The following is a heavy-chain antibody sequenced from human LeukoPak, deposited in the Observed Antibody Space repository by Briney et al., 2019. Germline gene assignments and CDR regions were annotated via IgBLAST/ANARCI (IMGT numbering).Heavy chain of an antibody. CDR3: AKSGYCSGGSCYSHFDY. Sequence: GGSLRLSCAASGFTFSSYAMSWVRQAPGKGLEWVSAISGSGGSTYYADSVKGRFTISRDNSKNTLYLQMNGLRAEDTAVYYCAKSGYCSGGSCYSHFDYWGQGTLVTVSS. V-gene: IGHV3-23*01. J-gene: IGHJ4*02. CDR2: ISGSGGST. CDR1: GFTFSSYA. D-gene: IGHD2-15*01.